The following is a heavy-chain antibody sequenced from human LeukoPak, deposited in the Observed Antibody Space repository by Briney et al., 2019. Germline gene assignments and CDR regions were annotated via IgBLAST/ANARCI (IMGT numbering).Heavy chain of an antibody. D-gene: IGHD3-9*01. CDR3: TTDLVSGYDILTASFDY. CDR1: GFTFSSYA. V-gene: IGHV3-15*01. CDR2: IKSKTDGGTT. J-gene: IGHJ4*02. Sequence: PGGSLRLSCAASGFTFSSYAMSWVRQAPGKGLEWAGRIKSKTDGGTTDYAAPVKGRFTISRDDSKNTLYLQMNSLKTEDTAVYYCTTDLVSGYDILTASFDYWGQGTLVTVSS.